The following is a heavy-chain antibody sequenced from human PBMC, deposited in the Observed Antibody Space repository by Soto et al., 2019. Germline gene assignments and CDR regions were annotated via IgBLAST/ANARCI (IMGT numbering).Heavy chain of an antibody. CDR1: GGTFSSYA. J-gene: IGHJ4*02. V-gene: IGHV1-69*13. D-gene: IGHD5-18*01. CDR2: IIPIFGTA. Sequence: SVKVSCKASGGTFSSYAISWVRQAPGQGLEWMRGIIPIFGTANYAQKFQGRVTITADESTSTAYMELSGLRSEDTAVYYCARADSYRGYSYGAFDYWGQGTLVTVSP. CDR3: ARADSYRGYSYGAFDY.